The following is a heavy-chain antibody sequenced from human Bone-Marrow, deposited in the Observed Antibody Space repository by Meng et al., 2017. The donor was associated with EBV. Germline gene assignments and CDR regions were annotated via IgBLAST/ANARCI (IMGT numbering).Heavy chain of an antibody. D-gene: IGHD2-21*02. CDR3: ARVNCGGDCYSFDY. CDR2: IYYSGST. V-gene: IGHV4-59*07. CDR1: GGSISSYY. J-gene: IGHJ4*02. Sequence: VELPDEGPSLGKPSDTLSLTCTVSGGSISSYYWSWIRQPPGKGLEWIGYIYYSGSTNYNPSLKSRVTISVDTSKNQFSLKLSSVTAADTAVYYCARVNCGGDCYSFDYWGQGTLVTVSS.